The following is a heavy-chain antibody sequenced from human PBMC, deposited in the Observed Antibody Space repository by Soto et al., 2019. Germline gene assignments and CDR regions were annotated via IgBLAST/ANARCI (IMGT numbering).Heavy chain of an antibody. CDR1: GFTFSSYD. V-gene: IGHV3-13*01. J-gene: IGHJ4*02. Sequence: GGSLRLSCAASGFTFSSYDMHWVRQATGKGLEWVSAIGTAGDTYYPGSVKGRFTISRENAKNSLYLQMNSLRAEDTAVYYCARAACGGDCRSTPYDYWGQGTLVTVSS. CDR3: ARAACGGDCRSTPYDY. D-gene: IGHD2-21*02. CDR2: IGTAGDT.